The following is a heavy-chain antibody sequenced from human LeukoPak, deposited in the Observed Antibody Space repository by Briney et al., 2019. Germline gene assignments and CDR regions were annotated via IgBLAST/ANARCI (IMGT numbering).Heavy chain of an antibody. CDR1: GFIFDNYE. D-gene: IGHD3-10*01. Sequence: PGRSLRLSCTASGFIFDNYEMNWVRQPPGKGLEWVAYISSSGSNTYYAASVKGRFTISRDNARDSLFLQMNSLRVEDTAVYYFARDQWFGSDAFDIWGQGTMVTVSS. V-gene: IGHV3-48*03. CDR2: ISSSGSNT. CDR3: ARDQWFGSDAFDI. J-gene: IGHJ3*02.